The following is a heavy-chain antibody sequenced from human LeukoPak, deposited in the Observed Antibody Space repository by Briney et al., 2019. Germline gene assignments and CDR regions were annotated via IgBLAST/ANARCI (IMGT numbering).Heavy chain of an antibody. CDR1: GFTFSNYW. Sequence: GGSLRLSCAASGFTFSNYWMSWARQAPGKGLEWVANIKQDESKRYYVGSVEGRFTISRDNAKNSLYLQMNSLRAEDTAVYYCAREASLYCSGNNCYWAFDLWGQGTLVTVSS. J-gene: IGHJ5*02. V-gene: IGHV3-7*01. CDR2: IKQDESKR. D-gene: IGHD2-2*01. CDR3: AREASLYCSGNNCYWAFDL.